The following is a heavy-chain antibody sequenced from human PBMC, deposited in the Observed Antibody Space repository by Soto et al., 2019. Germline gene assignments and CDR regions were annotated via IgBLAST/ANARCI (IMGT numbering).Heavy chain of an antibody. J-gene: IGHJ3*01. CDR3: ARDPNGDYLGAFDF. CDR1: GFTFSSFF. Sequence: EVQLLEPGGGLVQPGGSLRLSCEASGFTFSSFFMSWVRQAPGKGLEWVLGIGANGGGTYYADSVKGRFIISRDNFKNTLYLQMNKLRAEDTAVYYCARDPNGDYLGAFDFWGQKTTVTVSS. CDR2: IGANGGGT. D-gene: IGHD4-17*01. V-gene: IGHV3-23*01.